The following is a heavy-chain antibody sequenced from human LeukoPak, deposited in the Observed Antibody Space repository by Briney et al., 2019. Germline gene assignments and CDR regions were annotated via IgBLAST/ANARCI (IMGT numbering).Heavy chain of an antibody. V-gene: IGHV1-8*01. J-gene: IGHJ6*02. CDR2: MNPNSGNT. Sequence: ASVKVSCKASGYTFTSYDINWVRQATGQGLEWMGWMNPNSGNTGYAQMFQGRVTMTRNTSISTAYMELSSLRSEDTAVYYCARAREYYYYYYGMDVWGQGTTVTVSS. CDR3: ARAREYYYYYYGMDV. CDR1: GYTFTSYD.